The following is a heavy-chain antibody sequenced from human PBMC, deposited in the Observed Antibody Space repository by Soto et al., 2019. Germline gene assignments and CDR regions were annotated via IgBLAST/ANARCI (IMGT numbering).Heavy chain of an antibody. CDR2: IYYSGST. J-gene: IGHJ4*02. Sequence: QVQLQESGPGLVKPSETLSLTCTVSGGSVSSGSYYWSWIRQPPGKGLEWIGYIYYSGSTNYNPPLKSRVTISVDTSKNQFSLKMSSVTAADTAVYYCARTLKYYDSSGYSPGDFDYWGQGTLVTVSS. CDR1: GGSVSSGSYY. CDR3: ARTLKYYDSSGYSPGDFDY. V-gene: IGHV4-61*01. D-gene: IGHD3-22*01.